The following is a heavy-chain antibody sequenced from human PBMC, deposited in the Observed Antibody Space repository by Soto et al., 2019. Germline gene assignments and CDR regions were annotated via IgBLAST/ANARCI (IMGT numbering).Heavy chain of an antibody. CDR1: GGTFSSYT. D-gene: IGHD2-15*01. J-gene: IGHJ4*02. CDR2: IIAILGIA. V-gene: IGHV1-69*08. CDR3: ARDRGSCSGGSCQIGFDY. Sequence: QVQLVQSGAEVKKPGASVKVSCKASGGTFSSYTISWVRQAPGQGLEWMGRIIAILGIANYAQKFQGRVTITADKSTSTAYMELSSLRSEDTAVYYCARDRGSCSGGSCQIGFDYWGQGTLVTVSS.